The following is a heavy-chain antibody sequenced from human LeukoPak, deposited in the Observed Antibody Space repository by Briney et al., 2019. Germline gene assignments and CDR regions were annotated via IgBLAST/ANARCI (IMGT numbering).Heavy chain of an antibody. V-gene: IGHV3-48*01. CDR3: AINYYDSSGYDY. Sequence: GGSLRLSXAASGFTFSSYSMNWVRQAPGKGLEWVSYISSSSTIYYADSVKGRFTISRDNAKNSLYLQMNSLRAEDTAVYYCAINYYDSSGYDYWGQGTLVTVSS. D-gene: IGHD3-22*01. J-gene: IGHJ4*02. CDR1: GFTFSSYS. CDR2: ISSSSTI.